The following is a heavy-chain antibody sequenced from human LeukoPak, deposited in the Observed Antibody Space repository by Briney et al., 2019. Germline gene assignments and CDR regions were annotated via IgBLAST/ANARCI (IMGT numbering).Heavy chain of an antibody. CDR1: GEPFNGYY. CDR3: ASRYFCSSTSCYTFDY. Sequence: PSETQSLTCAVYGEPFNGYYWNWIRQSPGKGLEWIGEINHSGSTNYNPSLKSRVTISVDTSKNQFSLKLNSVTAADTAVYYCASRYFCSSTSCYTFDYWGQGTLVTVSS. V-gene: IGHV4-34*01. CDR2: INHSGST. D-gene: IGHD2-2*02. J-gene: IGHJ4*02.